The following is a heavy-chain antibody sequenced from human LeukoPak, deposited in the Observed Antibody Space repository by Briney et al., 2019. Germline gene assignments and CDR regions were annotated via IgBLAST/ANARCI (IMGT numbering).Heavy chain of an antibody. CDR1: GGSISSSSYY. V-gene: IGHV4-39*07. D-gene: IGHD4-17*01. J-gene: IGHJ4*02. CDR2: IYYSGST. CDR3: AREGEPPTTVTTVFDY. Sequence: SETLSLTCTVSGGSISSSSYYWGWIRQPPGKGLEWLGSIYYSGSTYYNPSLKSRVTISVDTSKNQFSLKLSSVTAADTAVYYCAREGEPPTTVTTVFDYWGQGTLVTVSS.